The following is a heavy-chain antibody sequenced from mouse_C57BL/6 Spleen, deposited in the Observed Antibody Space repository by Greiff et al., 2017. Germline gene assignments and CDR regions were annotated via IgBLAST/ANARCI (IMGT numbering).Heavy chain of an antibody. CDR1: GYSITSGYY. D-gene: IGHD2-3*01. CDR2: ISYDGSN. Sequence: EVHLVESGPGLVKPSQSLSLTCSVTGYSITSGYYWNWIRQFPGNKLEWMGYISYDGSNNYNPSLKNRISITRDTSKNQFFLKLNSVTTEDTATYYCARGIYDGYLYYFDYWGQGTTLTVSS. J-gene: IGHJ2*01. CDR3: ARGIYDGYLYYFDY. V-gene: IGHV3-6*01.